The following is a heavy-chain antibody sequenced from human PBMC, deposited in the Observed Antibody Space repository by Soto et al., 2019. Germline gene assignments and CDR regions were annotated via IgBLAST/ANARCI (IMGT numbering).Heavy chain of an antibody. Sequence: GESLKISCKGSGYSFTSYWIFWVRQMPVKGLEFMGIIYPFYSDTRYSPSFQGHVTISSYNSISTSYLQLISLKASYTAMYYCARQTDIVVVGADFDAFDIWGQGTMVTVSS. CDR3: ARQTDIVVVGADFDAFDI. J-gene: IGHJ3*02. CDR1: GYSFTSYW. CDR2: IYPFYSDT. V-gene: IGHV5-51*01. D-gene: IGHD2-15*01.